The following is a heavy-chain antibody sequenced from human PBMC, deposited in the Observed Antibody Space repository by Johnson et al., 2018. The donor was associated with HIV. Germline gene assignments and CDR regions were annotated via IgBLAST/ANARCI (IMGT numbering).Heavy chain of an antibody. D-gene: IGHD3-10*01. J-gene: IGHJ3*02. CDR3: AREVRGPRGGFDI. V-gene: IGHV3-23*04. CDR1: GFTFSSYA. Sequence: VQLVESGGGLVQPGGSLRLSCAASGFTFSSYAMSWVRQAPGKGLEWVSAISGSGGSTYYADSVKGRFTISRDNSKNTVYLQMNSLRAEETAVYYCAREVRGPRGGFDIWGQGTMVTVSS. CDR2: ISGSGGST.